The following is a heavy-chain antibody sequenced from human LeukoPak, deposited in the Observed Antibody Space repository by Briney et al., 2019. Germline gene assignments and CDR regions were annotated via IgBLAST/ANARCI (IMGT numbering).Heavy chain of an antibody. CDR2: INHSVST. Sequence: SETLSLTCAVYGGSFSGYYWSWIRQPPGKGLEWIGEINHSVSTNYNPSLKSRVSISVDTSKKQCSLKLSSVTAADTAVYYCARGGGDYWYFDLWGRGTLVTVSS. D-gene: IGHD2-21*01. CDR1: GGSFSGYY. J-gene: IGHJ2*01. V-gene: IGHV4-34*01. CDR3: ARGGGDYWYFDL.